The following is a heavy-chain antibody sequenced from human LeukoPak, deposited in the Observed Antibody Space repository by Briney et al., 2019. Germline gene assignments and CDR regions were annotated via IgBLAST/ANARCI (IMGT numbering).Heavy chain of an antibody. D-gene: IGHD6-13*01. CDR3: ARGSSSWYSNYYYYYYMDV. CDR1: GFTFSSYW. J-gene: IGHJ6*03. Sequence: GGSLRLSCAASGFTFSSYWMSWVRQAPGKGLEWVANIKQDGSEKYYVDSVKGRSTISRDNAKNSLYLQMNSLRAEDTAVYYCARGSSSWYSNYYYYYYMDVWGKGTTVTVSS. V-gene: IGHV3-7*01. CDR2: IKQDGSEK.